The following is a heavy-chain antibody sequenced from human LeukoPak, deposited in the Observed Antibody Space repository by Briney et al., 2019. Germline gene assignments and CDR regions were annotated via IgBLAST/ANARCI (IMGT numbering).Heavy chain of an antibody. Sequence: PSETLSLTCTVSGGSISSYYWSWIRQPPGKGLEWIGYIYYSGSTNYNPFLKSRVTISVDTSKNQFSLKLSSVTAADTAVYYCARDKRMNGYFDYWGQGTLVTVSS. CDR2: IYYSGST. CDR3: ARDKRMNGYFDY. CDR1: GGSISSYY. J-gene: IGHJ4*02. D-gene: IGHD2-8*01. V-gene: IGHV4-59*01.